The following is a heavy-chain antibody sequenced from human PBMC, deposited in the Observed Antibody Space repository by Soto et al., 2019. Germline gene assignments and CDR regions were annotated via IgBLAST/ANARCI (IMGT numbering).Heavy chain of an antibody. Sequence: ASVKVSCKASGYTFTSYYMHWVRQAPGQGLEWMGIIDPSGGSTSYAQKFQGRVTMTRDTSTSTVYMELSSLRSEDTAVYYCARMGDVPYYYYGMDVWGQGTTVTVSS. CDR2: IDPSGGST. CDR1: GYTFTSYY. D-gene: IGHD3-16*01. CDR3: ARMGDVPYYYYGMDV. V-gene: IGHV1-46*01. J-gene: IGHJ6*02.